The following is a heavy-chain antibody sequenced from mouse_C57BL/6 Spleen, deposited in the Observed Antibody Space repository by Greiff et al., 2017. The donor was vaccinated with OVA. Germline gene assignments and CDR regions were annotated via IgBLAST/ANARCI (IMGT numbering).Heavy chain of an antibody. CDR1: GFTFSSYA. D-gene: IGHD2-4*01. CDR3: ARVYYDCDVRGDMDD. Sequence: EVQLQQSGGGLVKPGGSLKLSCAASGFTFSSYAMPWVRQTPEKRLEWVATISDGGSYTYYPDNVKGRFTISRDNAKNNLYLQMSHLKSEDTAMYYCARVYYDCDVRGDMDDWGKGTSVTVSS. V-gene: IGHV5-4*01. CDR2: ISDGGSYT. J-gene: IGHJ4*01.